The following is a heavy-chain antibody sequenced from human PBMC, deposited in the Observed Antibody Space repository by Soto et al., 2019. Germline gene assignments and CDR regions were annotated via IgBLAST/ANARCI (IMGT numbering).Heavy chain of an antibody. CDR2: IHYNGNT. J-gene: IGHJ4*02. V-gene: IGHV4-61*01. Sequence: SETLSLTCTVSGVSISSSSYYWGWLRQPPGKGLEWIGNIHYNGNTKYNPSLKSRVSMSVDTSKNQFSLRLISVTAADTAKYFCAREGNLGRWLQPLDFWGQGTLVTVSS. CDR1: GVSISSSSYY. D-gene: IGHD5-12*01. CDR3: AREGNLGRWLQPLDF.